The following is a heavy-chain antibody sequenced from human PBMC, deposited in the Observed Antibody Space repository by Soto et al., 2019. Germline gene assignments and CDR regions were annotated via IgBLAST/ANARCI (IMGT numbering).Heavy chain of an antibody. CDR2: IYYSGST. V-gene: IGHV4-31*03. CDR3: AKEGVRYFDLDV. J-gene: IGHJ6*02. CDR1: GGSISSGGYY. D-gene: IGHD3-9*01. Sequence: PSETLSLTCTVSGGSISSGGYYWSWIRQHPGKGLEWIGYIYYSGSTYYNPSLKSRVTISVDTSKNQFSLKLSFVTAADTAVYYGAKEGVRYFDLDVWGQGTTVAVS.